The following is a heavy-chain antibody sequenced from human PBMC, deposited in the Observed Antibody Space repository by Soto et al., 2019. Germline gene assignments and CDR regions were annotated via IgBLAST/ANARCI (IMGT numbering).Heavy chain of an antibody. CDR3: ARGDATELRVTTYYGMDV. Sequence: QVQLVQSGAEVKTPGSSVKVSCKASGGSLTSYGVSWVRQAPGQGLEWMGGIIPVFGTANYAQKFQGRVTIAADESKSPVLMDVRILRSEDTAVYYCARGDATELRVTTYYGMDVWGQGNTVTVSS. CDR1: GGSLTSYG. D-gene: IGHD3-22*01. V-gene: IGHV1-69*12. J-gene: IGHJ6*02. CDR2: IIPVFGTA.